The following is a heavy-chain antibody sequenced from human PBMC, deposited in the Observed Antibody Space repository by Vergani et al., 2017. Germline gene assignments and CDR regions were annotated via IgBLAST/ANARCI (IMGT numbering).Heavy chain of an antibody. D-gene: IGHD3-22*01. CDR1: GDSISSGVYY. V-gene: IGHV4-31*03. CDR2: IYSTGST. Sequence: QVPLQESGPGLVKPSQTLSLTCSVSGDSISSGVYYWNWIRQHPGKGLEWIGYIYSTGSTHHNPSLRRRINMSVDTSKNQFSLKLNSVTAADTPMYYCARMGGYDEGDAFRIGYFDSWGPGILVTVSS. J-gene: IGHJ4*02. CDR3: ARMGGYDEGDAFRIGYFDS.